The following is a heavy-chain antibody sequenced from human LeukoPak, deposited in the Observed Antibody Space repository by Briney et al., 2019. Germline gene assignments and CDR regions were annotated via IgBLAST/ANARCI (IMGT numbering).Heavy chain of an antibody. CDR3: AXXXXXXXXSYDYVWGRGYFDY. V-gene: IGHV4-34*01. Sequence: SETLSLTCAVYGGSFSGYYWSWIRQPPGKGLEWIGEINHSGSTNYNPSLKSRVTISVDTSKNQFSLKLSSVTAADTAVYYCAXXXXXXXXSYDYVWGRGYFDYWGQGTLVTVSS. D-gene: IGHD3-16*01. CDR2: INHSGST. J-gene: IGHJ4*02. CDR1: GGSFSGYY.